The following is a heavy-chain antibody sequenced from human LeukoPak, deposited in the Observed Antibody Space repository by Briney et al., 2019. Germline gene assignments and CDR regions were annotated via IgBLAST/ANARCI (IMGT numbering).Heavy chain of an antibody. CDR3: AGGGGYSYGLAY. V-gene: IGHV3-53*01. CDR2: IYSDGET. CDR1: GFTFISYA. J-gene: IGHJ4*02. Sequence: PGGSLRLSCAASGFTFISYAMSWVRQAPGKGLEWVSLIYSDGETYYADSVKGRFTISRDNSKNTLFLQMNNLRAEDTAVYYCAGGGGYSYGLAYWGQGALVTVSS. D-gene: IGHD5-18*01.